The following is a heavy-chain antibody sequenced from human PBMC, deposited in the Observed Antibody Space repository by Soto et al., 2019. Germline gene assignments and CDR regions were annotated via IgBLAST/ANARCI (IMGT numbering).Heavy chain of an antibody. Sequence: GGSLRLSCAASGFTFSIYGIHWVRQAPGKGLEWVAVIWYDGSNKYYADSVKGRFTISRDNSKNTLYLQMNSLRAEDTAVYFCARDPWVNIAGRGLFYYYYGMDVWGQGTTVTVSS. D-gene: IGHD6-6*01. V-gene: IGHV3-33*01. CDR1: GFTFSIYG. CDR3: ARDPWVNIAGRGLFYYYYGMDV. CDR2: IWYDGSNK. J-gene: IGHJ6*02.